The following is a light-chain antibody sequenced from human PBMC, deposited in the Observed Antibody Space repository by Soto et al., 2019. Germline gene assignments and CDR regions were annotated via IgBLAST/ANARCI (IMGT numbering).Light chain of an antibody. V-gene: IGLV2-14*01. CDR2: EVS. CDR1: SSDVGGYIY. J-gene: IGLJ3*02. CDR3: SSYSTATKGVL. Sequence: QSALTQPASVSGSPGQSITISCTGTSSDVGGYIYVSWFQHHPGKAPKLMIYEVSNRPSGVSNRFSGSRSDNTASPTISGLQAEDEAIYYCSSYSTATKGVLFGGGTKLTVL.